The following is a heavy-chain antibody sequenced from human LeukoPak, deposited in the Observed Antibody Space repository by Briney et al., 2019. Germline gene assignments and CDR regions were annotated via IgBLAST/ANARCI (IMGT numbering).Heavy chain of an antibody. V-gene: IGHV3-23*01. CDR3: AKEIQFGELYYYYYGMDV. D-gene: IGHD3-10*01. CDR2: ISGSGGST. J-gene: IGHJ6*04. CDR1: GFTFSSYA. Sequence: GGSLRLSCAASGFTFSSYAMSWVRQAPGKGLEWVSAISGSGGSTYYADSVKGRFTISRDNSKNTLYLQMNSLRAEDTAVYYCAKEIQFGELYYYYYGMDVCGKGTTVTVSS.